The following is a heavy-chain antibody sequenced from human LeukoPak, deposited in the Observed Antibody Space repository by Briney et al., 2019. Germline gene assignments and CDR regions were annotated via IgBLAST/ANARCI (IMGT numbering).Heavy chain of an antibody. CDR1: GFTFSSYS. CDR2: ISSSSSYI. Sequence: KSGGSLRLSCAASGFTFSSYSMNWVRQAPGKGLEWVSSISSSSSYIYYADSVKGRFTTSRDNAKNSLYLQMNSLRAEDTAVYYCARDLYCSSTSCYYNWFDPWGQGTLVTVSS. J-gene: IGHJ5*02. D-gene: IGHD2-2*01. CDR3: ARDLYCSSTSCYYNWFDP. V-gene: IGHV3-21*01.